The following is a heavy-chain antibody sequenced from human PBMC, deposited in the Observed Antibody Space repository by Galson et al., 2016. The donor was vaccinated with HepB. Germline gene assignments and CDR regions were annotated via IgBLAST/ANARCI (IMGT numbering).Heavy chain of an antibody. CDR3: AKATRIYCSGGSCTYYFEY. J-gene: IGHJ4*02. D-gene: IGHD2-15*01. Sequence: SLRLSCAASEFSVTSSAMTWLRQAPGKGLEWVSGLSRSGLSTYYADSVKGRFTISRDNSANTLSTQMNSLRGEDTAVDYCAKATRIYCSGGSCTYYFEYWGQGTLVTVSS. CDR1: EFSVTSSA. CDR2: LSRSGLST. V-gene: IGHV3-23*01.